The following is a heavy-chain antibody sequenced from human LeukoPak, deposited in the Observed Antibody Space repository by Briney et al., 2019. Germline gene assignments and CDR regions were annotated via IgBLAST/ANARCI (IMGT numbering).Heavy chain of an antibody. V-gene: IGHV3-23*01. D-gene: IGHD6-19*01. Sequence: PSETLSLTCTVSGGSISSSSYYWGWIRQPPGKGLEWVSGISGSGVSTYYADSVKGRFTISRENSKNALYLQMDSLRAEDTALYYCAKAKSGWRDYDGFHIWGQGTTVTVFS. CDR1: GGSISSSSYY. CDR3: AKAKSGWRDYDGFHI. CDR2: ISGSGVST. J-gene: IGHJ3*02.